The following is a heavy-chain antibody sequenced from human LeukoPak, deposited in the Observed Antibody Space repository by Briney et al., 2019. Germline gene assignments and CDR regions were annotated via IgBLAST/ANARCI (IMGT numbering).Heavy chain of an antibody. CDR3: AVGGYCSSTNCYPNWFDP. CDR1: GVSISIYH. Sequence: SETLSLTCSVSGVSISIYHWNWIRQPPGKGLEWIGYVYYTGSTNYNPSLKSRVTISVDTSKNQFSLKLTSVTAADTAVYYCAVGGYCSSTNCYPNWFDPWGRGALVTVSS. V-gene: IGHV4-59*01. J-gene: IGHJ5*02. CDR2: VYYTGST. D-gene: IGHD2-2*01.